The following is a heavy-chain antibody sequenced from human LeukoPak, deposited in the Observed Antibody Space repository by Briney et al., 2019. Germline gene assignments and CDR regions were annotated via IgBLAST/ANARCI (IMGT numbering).Heavy chain of an antibody. J-gene: IGHJ6*03. Sequence: GGALRLSCAASGFTFSSYWMSWVRQAPGKGLEWLANIKQDGSEKYYVDPVKGRFTISRDNAKNSLYLQMNSLRAEDTAVYYCARDYCSSTSPYYYYYYMDVWGKGTTVTVSS. CDR1: GFTFSSYW. D-gene: IGHD2-2*01. CDR2: IKQDGSEK. V-gene: IGHV3-7*01. CDR3: ARDYCSSTSPYYYYYYMDV.